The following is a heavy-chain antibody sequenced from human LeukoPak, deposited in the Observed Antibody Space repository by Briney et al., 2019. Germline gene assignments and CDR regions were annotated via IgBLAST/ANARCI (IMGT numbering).Heavy chain of an antibody. CDR2: INPNSGGT. Sequence: ATVKVSCKASGYTFTGYYMHWVRQAPGQGLEWMGWINPNSGGTNYAQKFQGWVTMTRDTSISTAYMELSRLRSDDTAVYYCARGPPIAAAVDYWGQGTLVTVSS. CDR3: ARGPPIAAAVDY. CDR1: GYTFTGYY. V-gene: IGHV1-2*04. D-gene: IGHD6-13*01. J-gene: IGHJ4*02.